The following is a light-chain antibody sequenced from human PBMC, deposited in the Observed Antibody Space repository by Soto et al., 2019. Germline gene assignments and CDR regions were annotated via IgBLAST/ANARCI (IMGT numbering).Light chain of an antibody. V-gene: IGLV2-8*01. J-gene: IGLJ1*01. CDR3: SSYAGVNNLV. Sequence: QSALTQPPSASGSPGQSVTISCTGTSSDVGGYNFVSWYQQHPGKAPKLMIYEVSKRPSGVPDRFSGSKSGNTASLTVSGLQAEDEADYYCSSYAGVNNLVCGPGTKVTVL. CDR2: EVS. CDR1: SSDVGGYNF.